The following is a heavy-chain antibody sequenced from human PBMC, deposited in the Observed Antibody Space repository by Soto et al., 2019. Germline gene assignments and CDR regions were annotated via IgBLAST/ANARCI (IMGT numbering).Heavy chain of an antibody. J-gene: IGHJ6*02. V-gene: IGHV1-46*01. Sequence: QVHLVQSGAEVKKPGASVTFPCKASGYTFSNYYMHWVRQAPGQGLELVGKINPSGGGTTYAQNFQGRVTMTRDTSTSTVYMELNSLRSEDTAVYYCARGPKLTDFGDRGYYGMDVWGHGTTVTVSS. D-gene: IGHD4-17*01. CDR2: INPSGGGT. CDR1: GYTFSNYY. CDR3: ARGPKLTDFGDRGYYGMDV.